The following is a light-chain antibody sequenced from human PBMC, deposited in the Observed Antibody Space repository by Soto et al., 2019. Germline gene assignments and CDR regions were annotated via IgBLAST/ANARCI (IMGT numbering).Light chain of an antibody. J-gene: IGKJ1*01. CDR2: ASS. Sequence: AIQMTQSPSSLSASVGDRVTITCRASQGIGYDLGWYQQKPGKAPKLLIYASSRLQNGVPSRFSGGGAGPDFILTISSLQPEDFATYYCLQDYRYPWTFGQGTKVEIK. V-gene: IGKV1-6*01. CDR1: QGIGYD. CDR3: LQDYRYPWT.